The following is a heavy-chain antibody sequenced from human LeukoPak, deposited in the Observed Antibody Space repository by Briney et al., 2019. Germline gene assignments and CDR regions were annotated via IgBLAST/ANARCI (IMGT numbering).Heavy chain of an antibody. CDR2: INSGSTYT. CDR3: ARGLTTLTYEGY. CDR1: GFTFSSYM. V-gene: IGHV3-21*01. J-gene: IGHJ4*02. Sequence: GGSLRLSCAASGFTFSSYMMNWVRQAPGKGLEWVSSINSGSTYTYYTESVKGRFTVSRDNAKNSLFLQMNSLRAEDTAIYYCARGLTTLTYEGYWGQGTLVTVSS. D-gene: IGHD1-1*01.